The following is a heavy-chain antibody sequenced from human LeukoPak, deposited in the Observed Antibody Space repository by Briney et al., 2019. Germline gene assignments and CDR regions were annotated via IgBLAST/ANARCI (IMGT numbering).Heavy chain of an antibody. CDR1: GFTFSNAW. J-gene: IGHJ4*02. V-gene: IGHV3-15*01. D-gene: IGHD2-2*01. CDR3: TTVGGYCSSTNCYYGY. CDR2: IKSKTDGGTT. Sequence: GGSLRLSCAASGFTFSNAWMSWVRQAPGKGLEWVGRIKSKTDGGTTGYAAPVKGRFTISRDDSKNTLYLQMNSLKTEDTAVYYCTTVGGYCSSTNCYYGYWGQGTLVTVSS.